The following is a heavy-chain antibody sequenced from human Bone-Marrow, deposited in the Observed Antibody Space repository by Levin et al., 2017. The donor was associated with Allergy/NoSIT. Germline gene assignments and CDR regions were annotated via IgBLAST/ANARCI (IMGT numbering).Heavy chain of an antibody. D-gene: IGHD2-15*01. Sequence: GGSLRLSCAASGFSFSSYAMHWVRQAPGKGLEWMASIWYDGSHEDYADSVKGRFTISRDNSKNTLYLQMNSLRPEDTAVYYCARGVLCSGGHCYRIFDYWGQGTLVTVSS. CDR2: IWYDGSHE. CDR3: ARGVLCSGGHCYRIFDY. CDR1: GFSFSSYA. V-gene: IGHV3-33*01. J-gene: IGHJ4*02.